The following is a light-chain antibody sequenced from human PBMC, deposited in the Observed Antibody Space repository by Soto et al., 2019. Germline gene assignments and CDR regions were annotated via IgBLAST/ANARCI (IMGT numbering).Light chain of an antibody. J-gene: IGKJ5*01. CDR3: QQYDLLVT. V-gene: IGKV1-33*01. Sequence: DVQMTQSPSSLSASVGDRVTITCQASQDINTYLNWYQQKPGKAPKLLIYDASNLETGVPTRFTGSGSGTHFTFTISSLQPEDIATYFCQQYDLLVTFGQGTRLEIQ. CDR2: DAS. CDR1: QDINTY.